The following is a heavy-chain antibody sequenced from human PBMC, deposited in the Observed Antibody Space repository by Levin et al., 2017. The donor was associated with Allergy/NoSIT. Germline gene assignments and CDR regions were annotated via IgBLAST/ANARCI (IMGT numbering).Heavy chain of an antibody. J-gene: IGHJ4*02. D-gene: IGHD6-13*01. CDR2: ISSSSSTI. Sequence: RPGGSLRLSCAASGFTFSSYSMNWVRQAPGKGLEWVSYISSSSSTIYYADSVKGRFTISRDNAKNSLYLQMNSLRAEDTAVYYCARDLEIPYSSSWSDYWGQGTLVTVSS. CDR3: ARDLEIPYSSSWSDY. V-gene: IGHV3-48*04. CDR1: GFTFSSYS.